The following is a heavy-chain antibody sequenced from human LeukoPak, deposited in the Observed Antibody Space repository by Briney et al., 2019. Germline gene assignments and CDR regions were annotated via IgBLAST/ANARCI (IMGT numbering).Heavy chain of an antibody. Sequence: GGSLRLSCAASGFTFSDYYMSWIRQAPGRGLEWVSYISSSGSTIYYADSVKGRFTLSRDNSKNSLYLQMNSLRAEDTAVYYCARDSTRYSSSSWDYYYMDVWGKGTTVTVSS. D-gene: IGHD6-6*01. V-gene: IGHV3-11*01. J-gene: IGHJ6*03. CDR3: ARDSTRYSSSSWDYYYMDV. CDR1: GFTFSDYY. CDR2: ISSSGSTI.